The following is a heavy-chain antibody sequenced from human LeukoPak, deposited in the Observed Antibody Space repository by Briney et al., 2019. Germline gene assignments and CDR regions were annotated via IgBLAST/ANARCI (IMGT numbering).Heavy chain of an antibody. CDR3: ARSADGYKEVGVAGMDV. CDR2: IIPILGIA. D-gene: IGHD5-24*01. Sequence: SVKVSCKASGGTFSSYAISWVRQAPGQGLEWMGRIIPILGIANYAQKFQGRVTITADKSTSTAYMELSSLRSEDTAVYYCARSADGYKEVGVAGMDVWGQGTTVTVSS. J-gene: IGHJ6*02. V-gene: IGHV1-69*04. CDR1: GGTFSSYA.